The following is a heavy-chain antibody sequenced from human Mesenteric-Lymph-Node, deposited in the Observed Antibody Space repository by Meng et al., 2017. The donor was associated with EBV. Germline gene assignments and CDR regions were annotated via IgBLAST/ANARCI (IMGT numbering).Heavy chain of an antibody. V-gene: IGHV4-4*02. CDR3: ATGERSGYVAH. J-gene: IGHJ5*02. CDR2: IFHSGIT. CDR1: GGSIDSSNW. Sequence: EQAQEVGPGVVRPSGTPSLLCAVSGGSIDSSNWWSWFRQPPGKGLEWIGEIFHSGITNYNPSLKNRVIMSVDKSTNQFSLNLISVTAADTATYYCATGERSGYVAHWGQGTLVTVSS. D-gene: IGHD5-12*01.